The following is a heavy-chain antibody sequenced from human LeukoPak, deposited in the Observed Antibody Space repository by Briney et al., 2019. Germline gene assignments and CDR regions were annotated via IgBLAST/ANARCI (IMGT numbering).Heavy chain of an antibody. Sequence: SETLSLTCTVSGGSISSSSYYWGWIRQPPGRGLEWIGSIYYSGSTYNNPALNTLITISVATSKNQFSLKRSSVAAADTAVYYCARQPRGNYYDSSGYGGYYFDYWGQGTLVTVSS. CDR2: IYYSGST. J-gene: IGHJ4*02. CDR1: GGSISSSSYY. D-gene: IGHD3-22*01. CDR3: ARQPRGNYYDSSGYGGYYFDY. V-gene: IGHV4-39*01.